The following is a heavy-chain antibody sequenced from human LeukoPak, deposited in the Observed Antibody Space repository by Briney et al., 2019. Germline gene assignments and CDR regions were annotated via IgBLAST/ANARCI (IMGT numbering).Heavy chain of an antibody. CDR3: ASTYGSGSYGDYYYYGMDV. Sequence: SVKVSCKASGGTFSSYAISWVRQAPGQGLEWMGGIIPIFGTANYAQKFQGRVTITADESTSTAYMEPSSLRSEDTAVYYCASTYGSGSYGDYYYYGMDVWGKGTTVTVSS. CDR1: GGTFSSYA. V-gene: IGHV1-69*13. J-gene: IGHJ6*04. CDR2: IIPIFGTA. D-gene: IGHD3-10*01.